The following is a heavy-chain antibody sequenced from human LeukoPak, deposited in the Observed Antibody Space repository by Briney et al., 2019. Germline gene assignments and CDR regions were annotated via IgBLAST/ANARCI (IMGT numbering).Heavy chain of an antibody. CDR2: LNPNSGAT. V-gene: IGHV1-2*02. Sequence: ASVTVSCTASGYTFTGYYIHWVRQAPGQGLEWMGWLNPNSGATNVAQKFQGRVTMTRDTSINTAYMEMSSLRSDDTAVYYCARDFQWLVPAEYFQHWGQGTVVTVSS. CDR3: ARDFQWLVPAEYFQH. CDR1: GYTFTGYY. D-gene: IGHD6-19*01. J-gene: IGHJ1*01.